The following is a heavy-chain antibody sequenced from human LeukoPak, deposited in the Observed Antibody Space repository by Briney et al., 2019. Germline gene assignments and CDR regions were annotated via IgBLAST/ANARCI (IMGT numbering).Heavy chain of an antibody. D-gene: IGHD4-11*01. CDR2: MYYSGNT. CDR1: GGSISSYY. Sequence: PSETLSLTCTVSGGSISSYYWSWIRQPPGKGLEWIGYMYYSGNTNYNPSLKSRVTISADTSKNQFSLKLSSLTAADTAVYYCATTTVEYYYYYYMDVWGKGTTVTVSS. CDR3: ATTTVEYYYYYYMDV. J-gene: IGHJ6*03. V-gene: IGHV4-59*01.